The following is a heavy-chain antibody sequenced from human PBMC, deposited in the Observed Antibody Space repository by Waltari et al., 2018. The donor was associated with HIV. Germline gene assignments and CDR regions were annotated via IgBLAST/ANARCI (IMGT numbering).Heavy chain of an antibody. CDR2: SSADNGNT. D-gene: IGHD5-18*01. CDR1: GYTFTSYG. V-gene: IGHV1-18*01. Sequence: QVQLVQSGAEVKKPGASVKVSCTASGYTFTSYGLSWVRQATGQGLEWMGWSSADNGNTNYAQKLQCRVTMTTDTSTSTAYMELRSLRSDDTAVYYCVVGYSYGYSENYYYGMDVWGQGTTVTVSS. J-gene: IGHJ6*02. CDR3: VVGYSYGYSENYYYGMDV.